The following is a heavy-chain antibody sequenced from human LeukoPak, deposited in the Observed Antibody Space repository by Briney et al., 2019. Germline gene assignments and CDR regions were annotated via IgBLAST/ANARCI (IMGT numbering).Heavy chain of an antibody. CDR3: AHKRGITRMLFDS. J-gene: IGHJ4*02. CDR1: GLSINHRGEG. V-gene: IGHV2-5*01. CDR2: IFWNDDK. Sequence: KESGPTLLSPTPTITLTCTFGGLSINHRGEGEGWIRKPPLKAQELFALIFWNDDKRYSPSLKSRLTITKYTSKNQVVLTMTNMDPVDTATYHCAHKRGITRMLFDSWGQGTLVTVSS. D-gene: IGHD1-20*01.